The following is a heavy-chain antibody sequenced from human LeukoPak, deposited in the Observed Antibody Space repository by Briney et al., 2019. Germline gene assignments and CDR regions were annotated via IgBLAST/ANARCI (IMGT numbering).Heavy chain of an antibody. CDR2: ISGSGDST. Sequence: AGGSLRLSCAASGFTFSSYAMSWVRQAPGKGLEWVSAISGSGDSTFYADSVKGRFTISRDNSKNTLYLQMSSLRAEDTAVYYCATLSDAIAAAGTRNYWGQGTLVTVSS. V-gene: IGHV3-23*01. J-gene: IGHJ4*02. D-gene: IGHD6-13*01. CDR3: ATLSDAIAAAGTRNY. CDR1: GFTFSSYA.